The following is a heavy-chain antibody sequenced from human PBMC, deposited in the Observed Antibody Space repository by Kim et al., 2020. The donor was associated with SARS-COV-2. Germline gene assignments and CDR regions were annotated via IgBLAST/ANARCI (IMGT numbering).Heavy chain of an antibody. V-gene: IGHV3-30*04. J-gene: IGHJ6*01. CDR2: ISYDGSNK. Sequence: GGSLRLSCAASGFTFSSYAMHWVRQAPGKGLEWVAVISYDGSNKHYVDSVKGRFTISRDNSKNTLYLQMNSLRAEDTAVYYCVRDIGSYSSGWIYYYYG. CDR3: VRDIGSYSSGWIYYYYG. D-gene: IGHD6-19*01. CDR1: GFTFSSYA.